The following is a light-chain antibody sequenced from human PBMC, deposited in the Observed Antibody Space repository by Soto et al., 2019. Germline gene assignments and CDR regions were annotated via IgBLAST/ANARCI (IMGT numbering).Light chain of an antibody. J-gene: IGLJ1*01. Sequence: QSALTQPASVSGSPGQSITISRTGTSSDFGGYNYVSWYQQHPGKAPKLMIYDVSNRPSGVSNRFSGSKSGNTASLTISGLQAEDEADYYCSSYTSSSPLYVFGTGTKATVL. V-gene: IGLV2-14*01. CDR2: DVS. CDR1: SSDFGGYNY. CDR3: SSYTSSSPLYV.